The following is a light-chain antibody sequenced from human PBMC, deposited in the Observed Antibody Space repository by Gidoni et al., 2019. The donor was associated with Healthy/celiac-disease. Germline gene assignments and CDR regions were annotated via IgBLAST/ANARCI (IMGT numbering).Light chain of an antibody. Sequence: DIQMTQSPSSLSASVGDRVTITCRASQSISSQLNWCQQKPGKAPKLLIYAASSLQSWVPSRFRGSGSWTAFTLTISSLQPADFAPFYCQQRYSTLPLTFGGGTKVEIK. J-gene: IGKJ4*01. CDR3: QQRYSTLPLT. V-gene: IGKV1-39*01. CDR1: QSISSQ. CDR2: AAS.